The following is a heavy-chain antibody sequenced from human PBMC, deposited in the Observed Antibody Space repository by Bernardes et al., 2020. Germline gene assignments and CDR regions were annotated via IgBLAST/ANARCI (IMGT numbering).Heavy chain of an antibody. J-gene: IGHJ6*03. CDR2: ISPYNGNT. V-gene: IGHV1-18*01. D-gene: IGHD3-16*01. Sequence: ASVTVSCKASGSTFTSYVISWLGRAPGQGFEWLGWISPYNGNTNYAQKLQGRVTMTTDTSTSTAYIELRSLRSEDTAVYYCARGVGPGEYMDVWGKGTTVTVSS. CDR3: ARGVGPGEYMDV. CDR1: GSTFTSYV.